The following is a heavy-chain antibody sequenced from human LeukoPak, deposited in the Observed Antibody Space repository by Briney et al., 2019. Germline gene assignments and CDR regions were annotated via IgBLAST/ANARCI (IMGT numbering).Heavy chain of an antibody. D-gene: IGHD3-16*02. CDR2: IYYSGST. CDR3: ARGRRWRSGELSWFDI. CDR1: GGSISSSSYY. Sequence: SETLSLTCTVSGGSISSSSYYWGWIRQPPGKGLEWIGSIYYSGSTYYNPSLKSRVTISVDTSKNHFSLKLNSVTAADTAVYYCARGRRWRSGELSWFDIWGQGTMVSVSS. V-gene: IGHV4-39*02. J-gene: IGHJ3*02.